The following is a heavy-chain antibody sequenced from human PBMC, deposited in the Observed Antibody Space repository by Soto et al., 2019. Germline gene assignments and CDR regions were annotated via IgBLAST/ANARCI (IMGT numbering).Heavy chain of an antibody. J-gene: IGHJ6*02. CDR1: GYTFTVYY. D-gene: IGHD5-12*01. Sequence: ASVKVSCKASGYTFTVYYMHCVLQAPLQWLEWMGWINPNSGGTNYAQKFQGRVTMTRDTSISTAYMELSRLRSDDTAVYYCARDSANSGYVYREWMDVWGQGTTVTVSS. CDR3: ARDSANSGYVYREWMDV. CDR2: INPNSGGT. V-gene: IGHV1-2*02.